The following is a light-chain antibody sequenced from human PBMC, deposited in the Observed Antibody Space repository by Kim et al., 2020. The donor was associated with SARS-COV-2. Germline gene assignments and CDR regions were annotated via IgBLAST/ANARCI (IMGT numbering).Light chain of an antibody. CDR1: SSDIGAYNH. CDR2: DVS. J-gene: IGLJ3*02. V-gene: IGLV2-14*03. Sequence: QSALTQPASVSGSPGQSITISCTGTSSDIGAYNHVSWYQQHPGKAPKLIIYDVSKRPSGVSSRFSGSKSANTASLTISGLQAEDEADYYCNSYTSSDAWVFGGGTQLTVL. CDR3: NSYTSSDAWV.